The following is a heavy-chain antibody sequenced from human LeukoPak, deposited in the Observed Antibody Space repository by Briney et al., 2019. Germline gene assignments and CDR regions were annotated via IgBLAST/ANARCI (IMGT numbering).Heavy chain of an antibody. Sequence: ASVKVSCKASGYTFTGYYMHWVRQAPGQGLEWMGRINPNSGGTNYAQKFQGRVTMTRDTSISTAYMELSRLRSDDTAVYYCARDGIGNYYDSSGYYYRGHDAFDIWDQGTMVTVSS. CDR2: INPNSGGT. CDR3: ARDGIGNYYDSSGYYYRGHDAFDI. J-gene: IGHJ3*02. D-gene: IGHD3-22*01. V-gene: IGHV1-2*06. CDR1: GYTFTGYY.